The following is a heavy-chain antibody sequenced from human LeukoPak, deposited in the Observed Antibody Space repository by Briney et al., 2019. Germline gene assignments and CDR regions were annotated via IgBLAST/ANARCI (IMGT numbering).Heavy chain of an antibody. CDR3: ALSGCSSTSCFTFDP. D-gene: IGHD2-2*01. CDR1: GGSFSGYY. J-gene: IGHJ5*02. Sequence: SETLSLTCAVYGGSFSGYYWSWIRQPPGKGLEWIGEINHSGSTNYSPSLKSRVTISVDTSKNQFSLKLSSVTAADTAVYYCALSGCSSTSCFTFDPWGQGTLVTVSS. V-gene: IGHV4-34*01. CDR2: INHSGST.